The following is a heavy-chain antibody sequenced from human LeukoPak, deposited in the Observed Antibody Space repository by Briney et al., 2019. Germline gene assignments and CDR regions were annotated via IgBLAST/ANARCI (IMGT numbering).Heavy chain of an antibody. D-gene: IGHD6-19*01. V-gene: IGHV1-69*04. CDR2: IIPILGIA. J-gene: IGHJ4*02. CDR3: AIAVAGLYFDY. CDR1: GGTFSSYA. Sequence: SVKVSCKASGGTFSSYAIRWVRQAPGQGVEWMGRIIPILGIANYAQKFQGRVTITADKSTSTAYMELSSLRSEDTAVYYCAIAVAGLYFDYWGQGTLVTVSS.